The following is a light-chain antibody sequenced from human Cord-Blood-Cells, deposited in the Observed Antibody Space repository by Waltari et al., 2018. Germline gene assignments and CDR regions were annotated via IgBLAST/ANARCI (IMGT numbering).Light chain of an antibody. V-gene: IGLV2-11*01. CDR2: DVS. CDR3: CSYAGSYTWV. J-gene: IGLJ3*02. CDR1: SSDVGGYNY. Sequence: QSALTQPRPVSGSPGPSVTISCTGTSSDVGGYNYFSWYHQHPGKAPKLMIYDVSKGPSGVPDRFSGSKSGNTASLTISGLQAEDDADYYCCSYAGSYTWVFGGGTKLTVL.